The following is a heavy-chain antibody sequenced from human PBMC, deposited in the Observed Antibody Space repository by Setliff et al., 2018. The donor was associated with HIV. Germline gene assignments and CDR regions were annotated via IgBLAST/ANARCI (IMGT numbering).Heavy chain of an antibody. Sequence: GGSLRLSCVASRFTFNDYWMSWVRQAPGKGLEWVANIDREGSETNYVDSVKGRFTISRDNARSSMYLQMSSLRAEDTAVYYCARKLRPGHGMDVWGQGTTVTVSS. CDR2: IDREGSET. D-gene: IGHD3-10*01. V-gene: IGHV3-7*01. J-gene: IGHJ6*02. CDR1: RFTFNDYW. CDR3: ARKLRPGHGMDV.